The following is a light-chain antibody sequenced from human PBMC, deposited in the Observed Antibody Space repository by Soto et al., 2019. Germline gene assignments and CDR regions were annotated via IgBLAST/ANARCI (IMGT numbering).Light chain of an antibody. CDR1: SSDVGAYNF. V-gene: IGLV2-14*03. Sequence: QSALTQPASVSGSPGQSITISCTGTSSDVGAYNFVSWHQQHPGKAPKLMIYNVYDRPSGISYRFSGSKSGDTASLTISGLQADDEADYYCCSYTDSRTHIFGSGTKVTVL. CDR3: CSYTDSRTHI. CDR2: NVY. J-gene: IGLJ1*01.